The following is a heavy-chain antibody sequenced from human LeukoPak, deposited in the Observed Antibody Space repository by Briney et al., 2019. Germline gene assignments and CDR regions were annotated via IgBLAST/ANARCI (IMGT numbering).Heavy chain of an antibody. D-gene: IGHD2-15*01. J-gene: IGHJ5*02. CDR3: AIRLPNKWFDP. V-gene: IGHV4-34*01. CDR1: GGSFSDYH. Sequence: KPSETLSLTCSVYGGSFSDYHWNWIRQPPGEGLEWIGEISRTGDTSYNPSLKSRVTISVDTSRNQFSLRLSPVTAADTAVYYCAIRLPNKWFDPWGQGTLVTVSS. CDR2: ISRTGDT.